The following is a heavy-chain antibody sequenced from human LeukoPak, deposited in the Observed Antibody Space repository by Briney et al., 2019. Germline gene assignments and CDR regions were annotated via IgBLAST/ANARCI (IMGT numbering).Heavy chain of an antibody. Sequence: SETLSLTCTVSGGSISKYWSWIRQPPGKGLEWIGYIYYSGSTNYNPSLKSRVTISVDTSKNQFSLKLSSVTAADTAVYYCARGYCSGGSCYSYYYYNYMDVWGKGTTVTVSS. CDR3: ARGYCSGGSCYSYYYYNYMDV. J-gene: IGHJ6*03. V-gene: IGHV4-59*12. CDR1: GGSISKY. CDR2: IYYSGST. D-gene: IGHD2-15*01.